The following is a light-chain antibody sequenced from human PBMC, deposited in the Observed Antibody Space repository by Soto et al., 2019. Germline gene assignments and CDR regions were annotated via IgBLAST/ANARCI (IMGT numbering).Light chain of an antibody. Sequence: QAVVTQPPSVSGAPGQRVTFSCFGSSSNIGADYDVHWYQQLPGTAPKLLIYGNINRPSGVPDRFSGSKSGASAALAFTGLQPEDEADYYCQSYDTSLGFVFGTGTKVTVL. CDR1: SSNIGADYD. V-gene: IGLV1-40*03. CDR3: QSYDTSLGFV. J-gene: IGLJ1*01. CDR2: GNI.